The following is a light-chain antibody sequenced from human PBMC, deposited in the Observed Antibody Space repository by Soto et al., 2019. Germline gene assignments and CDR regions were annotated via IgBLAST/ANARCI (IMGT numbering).Light chain of an antibody. V-gene: IGKV1-8*01. J-gene: IGKJ1*01. CDR3: QQYYSYPRT. Sequence: AIRMSQSASSVSVSTCDRVTITCRASQGISSYLAWYQQKPGKAPKLLIYAASTLQSGVPSRFSGSGSGTDFTLTISCLQSEDFATYYCQQYYSYPRTFGQATKVE. CDR2: AAS. CDR1: QGISSY.